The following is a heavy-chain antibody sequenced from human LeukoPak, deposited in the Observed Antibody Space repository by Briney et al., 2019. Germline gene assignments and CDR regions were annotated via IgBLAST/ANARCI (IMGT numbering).Heavy chain of an antibody. CDR2: IIPILGTA. J-gene: IGHJ4*02. V-gene: IGHV1-69*13. CDR3: ARDHSAFGTTFLLSY. Sequence: GASVKVSCKASGGTLSSYAISWVRQAPGQGLEWMGGIIPILGTANYAQKFQGRVTITADESTSTAYMELSSLRSEDTAVYYCARDHSAFGTTFLLSYWGQGTLVTVSS. CDR1: GGTLSSYA. D-gene: IGHD2/OR15-2a*01.